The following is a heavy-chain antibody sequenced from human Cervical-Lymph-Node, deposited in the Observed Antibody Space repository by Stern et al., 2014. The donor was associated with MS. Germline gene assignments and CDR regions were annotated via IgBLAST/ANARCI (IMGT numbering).Heavy chain of an antibody. J-gene: IGHJ6*02. Sequence: QVQLVQSGAEVKRPGSSVKVSCRASGGTFTNYAVTWVRQAPGQGLEWMGGIVPIFNTANYAQKFQGRVMVTADESAISAYMELTRLTSDDTAVYFCARGGLDSTRFSEPFYYYTMDIGGQGTTVTVSS. CDR2: IVPIFNTA. CDR3: ARGGLDSTRFSEPFYYYTMDI. V-gene: IGHV1-69*01. D-gene: IGHD2-15*01. CDR1: GGTFTNYA.